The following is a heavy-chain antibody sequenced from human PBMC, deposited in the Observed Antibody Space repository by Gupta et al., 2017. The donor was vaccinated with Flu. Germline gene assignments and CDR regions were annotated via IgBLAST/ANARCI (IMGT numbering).Heavy chain of an antibody. CDR3: ARDSHYGSGSYRYFDL. Sequence: PGKGLEWVANIKQDGSEKYYVDSVKGRSTISRDNAKNSLYLQVSSLRAEDTAVYYCARDSHYGSGSYRYFDLWGRGTLVTVSS. CDR2: IKQDGSEK. J-gene: IGHJ2*01. V-gene: IGHV3-7*01. D-gene: IGHD3-10*01.